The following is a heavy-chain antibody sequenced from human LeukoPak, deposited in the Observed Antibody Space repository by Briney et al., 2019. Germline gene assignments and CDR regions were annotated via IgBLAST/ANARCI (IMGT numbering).Heavy chain of an antibody. CDR1: GYTLTELS. CDR3: ATRGYCSSTSCYRGMGYYFDY. Sequence: ASVEVSCKVSGYTLTELSMHWVRQAPGKGLEWMGGFDPEDGETIYAQKFQGRVTMTEDTSTDTAYMELSSLRSEDTAVYYCATRGYCSSTSCYRGMGYYFDYWGQGTLVTVSS. D-gene: IGHD2-2*02. V-gene: IGHV1-24*01. CDR2: FDPEDGET. J-gene: IGHJ4*02.